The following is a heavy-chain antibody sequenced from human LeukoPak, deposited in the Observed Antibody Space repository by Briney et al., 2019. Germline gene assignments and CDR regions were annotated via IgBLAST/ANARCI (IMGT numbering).Heavy chain of an antibody. CDR1: GGSISNYF. D-gene: IGHD6-13*01. J-gene: IGHJ4*02. Sequence: PSETLSLTCSVSGGSISNYFWTWIRQPPGKGLEWIGYIYSSGSTYYNPSLKSRVTISVDTSKNQFSLKLSSVTAVDTAVYYCARRSSSYLFDYWGQGTLVTVSS. CDR3: ARRSSSYLFDY. CDR2: IYSSGST. V-gene: IGHV4-4*08.